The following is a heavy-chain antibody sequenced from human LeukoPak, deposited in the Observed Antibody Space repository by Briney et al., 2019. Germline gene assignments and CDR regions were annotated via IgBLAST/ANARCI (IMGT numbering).Heavy chain of an antibody. CDR2: ISTSSTYI. CDR1: GFTFSSYD. D-gene: IGHD5-24*01. CDR3: ARHLVSGADGYTPPYYFDY. V-gene: IGHV3-21*01. Sequence: PGGSLRLSCAASGFTFSSYDMNWVRQAPGKGLEWVSPISTSSTYIYYADSLKGRFTISRDNAKNSLYLEMNSLRAEDTAVYYCARHLVSGADGYTPPYYFDYWGQGTLVTVSS. J-gene: IGHJ4*02.